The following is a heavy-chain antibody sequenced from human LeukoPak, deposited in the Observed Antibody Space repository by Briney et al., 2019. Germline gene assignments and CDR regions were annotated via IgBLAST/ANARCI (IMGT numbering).Heavy chain of an antibody. Sequence: GGSLRLSCAASGFTFSSYAMSWVRQAPGKGLEWVSGISWNSGSIGYADSVKGRFTISRDNAKNSLYLQMNSLRAEDTALYYCAKDMIVGALGGLDYWGQGTLVTVSS. D-gene: IGHD1-26*01. V-gene: IGHV3-9*01. J-gene: IGHJ4*02. CDR3: AKDMIVGALGGLDY. CDR1: GFTFSSYA. CDR2: ISWNSGSI.